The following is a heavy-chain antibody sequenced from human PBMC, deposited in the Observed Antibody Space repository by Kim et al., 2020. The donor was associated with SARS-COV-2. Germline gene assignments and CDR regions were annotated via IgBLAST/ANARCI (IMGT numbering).Heavy chain of an antibody. CDR1: GYSFTSYW. CDR3: ARRGMAAAGTGDWFDP. Sequence: GESLKISCKGSGYSFTSYWIGWVRQMPGKGLEWMGIIYPGDSDTRYSPSFQGQVTISADKSISTAYLQWSSLKASDTAMYYCARRGMAAAGTGDWFDPWGQGTLVTVSS. D-gene: IGHD6-13*01. V-gene: IGHV5-51*01. J-gene: IGHJ5*02. CDR2: IYPGDSDT.